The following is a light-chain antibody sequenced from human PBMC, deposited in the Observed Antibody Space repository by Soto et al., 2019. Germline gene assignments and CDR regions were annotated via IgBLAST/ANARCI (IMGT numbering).Light chain of an antibody. CDR1: SSDVGGYNY. V-gene: IGLV2-14*01. Sequence: QSALTQPASVSGSPGQSITISCTGTSSDVGGYNYVSWYQQHPGKAPKLMIYEVSNRPSGVSNRFSGSKSGNTASLTISGLQAEDEAAYYCSSYKSSSTTCVFGGGTKLTVL. CDR2: EVS. CDR3: SSYKSSSTTCV. J-gene: IGLJ3*02.